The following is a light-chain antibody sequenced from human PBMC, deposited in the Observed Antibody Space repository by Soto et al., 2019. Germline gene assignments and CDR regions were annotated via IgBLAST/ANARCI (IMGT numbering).Light chain of an antibody. Sequence: QSPSFLSASVGDRVTITCRASQGISSYLAWFQQKPGRAPNLLIYGASTLQSGVPSRFSGSGSGTDFTLTISNLQPEDFATYYCQQLNAYPLTFG. CDR1: QGISSY. J-gene: IGKJ5*01. CDR2: GAS. V-gene: IGKV1-9*01. CDR3: QQLNAYPLT.